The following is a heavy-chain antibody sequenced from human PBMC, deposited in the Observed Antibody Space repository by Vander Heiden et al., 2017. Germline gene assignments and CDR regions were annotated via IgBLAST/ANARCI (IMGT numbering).Heavy chain of an antibody. CDR2: INHSRST. Sequence: QVQLQQWGAGLLTPSETLSLTRAVYGGSFSGYYWSWIRQPPGKGLEWIGKINHSRSTNYNPSLKSRVTISVDTSKNQFSLKLSSVTAADTAVYYCASLQITMVRGVIITEWFDPWGQGTLVTVSS. CDR3: ASLQITMVRGVIITEWFDP. D-gene: IGHD3-10*01. J-gene: IGHJ5*02. V-gene: IGHV4-34*01. CDR1: GGSFSGYY.